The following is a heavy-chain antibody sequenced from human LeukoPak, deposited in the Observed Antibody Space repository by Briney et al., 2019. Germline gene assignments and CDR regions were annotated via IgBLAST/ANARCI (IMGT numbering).Heavy chain of an antibody. CDR3: ARGGYYYDSSGYLNFDY. D-gene: IGHD3-22*01. J-gene: IGHJ4*02. Sequence: SETLSLTCTVSGGSISSYYWSCIRQPPGRGLEWIGYIYYSGSTNYNPSLKSRVTISVDTSKNQFSLKLSSETAADTAVYYCARGGYYYDSSGYLNFDYWGQGTLVTVSS. V-gene: IGHV4-59*01. CDR1: GGSISSYY. CDR2: IYYSGST.